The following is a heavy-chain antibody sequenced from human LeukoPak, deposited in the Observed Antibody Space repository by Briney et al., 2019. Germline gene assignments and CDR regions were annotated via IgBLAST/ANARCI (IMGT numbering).Heavy chain of an antibody. CDR1: GFSINNYY. D-gene: IGHD3-22*01. CDR2: IYDSGST. V-gene: IGHV4-59*01. CDR3: ARVAGYMIEDYFDY. Sequence: SETLSLTCAVSGFSINNYYWSWIRQPPGKGLEWIGYIYDSGSTNYNPSLKSRVTTSLDTSKNQVSLELSSVTAADTAVYYCARVAGYMIEDYFDYWGQGTLVTVSS. J-gene: IGHJ4*02.